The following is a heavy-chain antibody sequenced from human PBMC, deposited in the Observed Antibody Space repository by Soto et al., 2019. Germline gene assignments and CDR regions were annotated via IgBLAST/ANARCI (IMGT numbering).Heavy chain of an antibody. D-gene: IGHD5-18*01. CDR1: GGSISSSSYY. CDR3: VCIFSGGYGYGFYSHGRDV. J-gene: IGHJ6*02. CDR2: IYYSGST. V-gene: IGHV4-39*01. Sequence: SETLSLTCTVSGGSISSSSYYWGWIRQPPGKGLEWIGSIYYSGSTYYNPSLKSRVTISVDTSKNQFSPKLSSVTAADTAVYYCVCIFSGGYGYGFYSHGRDVWAQGTTLTVPS.